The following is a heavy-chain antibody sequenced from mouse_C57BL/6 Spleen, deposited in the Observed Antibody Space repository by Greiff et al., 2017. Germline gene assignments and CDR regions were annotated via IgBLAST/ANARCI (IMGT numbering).Heavy chain of an antibody. J-gene: IGHJ4*01. CDR2: ISGGGGNT. Sequence: EVKLMESGGGLVKPGGSLKLSCAASGFTFSSYTMSWVRQTPEKRLEWVATISGGGGNTYYPDSVKGRFTISRDHAKNTLYLQMSSLMSEDTALYYCARQDGYYCDYYAMDYWGQGTSVTVSS. D-gene: IGHD2-3*01. CDR3: ARQDGYYCDYYAMDY. CDR1: GFTFSSYT. V-gene: IGHV5-9*01.